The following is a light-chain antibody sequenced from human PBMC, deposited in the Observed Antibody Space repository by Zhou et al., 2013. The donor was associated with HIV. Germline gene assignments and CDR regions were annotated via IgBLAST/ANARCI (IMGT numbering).Light chain of an antibody. V-gene: IGKV3-20*01. J-gene: IGKJ1*01. Sequence: EIVLTQSPGTLSLSPGERATLSCRASQRVSNNFLAWYQQKPGQPPRLLMYGASRRATGITDRFSGSGSGTDFTLTISRLEPEVFAVYYCQQYGSSPSTFGQGTKVKYK. CDR2: GAS. CDR3: QQYGSSPST. CDR1: QRVSNNF.